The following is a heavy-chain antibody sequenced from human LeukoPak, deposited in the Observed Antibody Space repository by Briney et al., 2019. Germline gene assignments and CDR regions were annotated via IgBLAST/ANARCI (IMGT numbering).Heavy chain of an antibody. Sequence: GGSLRLFCAASGFTFRTYWMSEVRQAPGEGLEWVAKITQGGSEKHSVGSVKGRFTISRDNAENSLFLQMISLRVEDTAVYYCVRTHKIEGCSTSGDSCYSMYRHFDLWGRGSLVTVSS. D-gene: IGHD2-15*01. J-gene: IGHJ2*01. V-gene: IGHV3-7*01. CDR2: ITQGGSEK. CDR1: GFTFRTYW. CDR3: VRTHKIEGCSTSGDSCYSMYRHFDL.